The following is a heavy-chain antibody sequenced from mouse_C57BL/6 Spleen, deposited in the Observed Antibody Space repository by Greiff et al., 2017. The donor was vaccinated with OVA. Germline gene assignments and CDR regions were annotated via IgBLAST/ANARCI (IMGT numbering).Heavy chain of an antibody. CDR2: INPNNGGT. V-gene: IGHV1-22*01. CDR1: GYTFTDYN. CDR3: ASFYLYGSSFLFAY. J-gene: IGHJ3*01. Sequence: EVKLMESGPELVKPGASVKMSCKASGYTFTDYNMHWVKQSHGKSLEWIGYINPNNGGTSYNQKFKGKATLTVNKSSSTAYMELRSLTSEDSAVYYCASFYLYGSSFLFAYWGQGTLVTVSA. D-gene: IGHD1-1*01.